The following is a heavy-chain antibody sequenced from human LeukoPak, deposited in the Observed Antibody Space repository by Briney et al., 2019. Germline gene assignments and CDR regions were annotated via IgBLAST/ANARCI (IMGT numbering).Heavy chain of an antibody. D-gene: IGHD6-19*01. J-gene: IGHJ5*02. V-gene: IGHV4-34*01. CDR3: ARELIPGIAVAGGFDP. Sequence: SETLSLTCAVYGGSFSGYYWSWIRQPPGKGLEWIGSIYYSGSTYYNPSLKSRVTISVDTSKNQFSLKLSSVTAADTAVYYCARELIPGIAVAGGFDPWGQGTLVTVSS. CDR2: IYYSGST. CDR1: GGSFSGYY.